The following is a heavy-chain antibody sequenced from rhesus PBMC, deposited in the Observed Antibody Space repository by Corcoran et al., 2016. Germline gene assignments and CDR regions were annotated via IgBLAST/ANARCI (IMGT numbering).Heavy chain of an antibody. J-gene: IGHJ4*01. CDR1: GGSISSRNW. Sequence: QVQLQESGPGLVKPSETLSLTCAVSGGSISSRNWWSWIRQSPGRGLEWIGSFYGGSGSTSYNPSLKSRVTISTDTSKTQFSLKLSSVTAADTAVYYCARRVIAAASFDYWGQGVLVTVTS. V-gene: IGHV4-93*01. CDR2: FYGGSGST. CDR3: ARRVIAAASFDY. D-gene: IGHD6-13*01.